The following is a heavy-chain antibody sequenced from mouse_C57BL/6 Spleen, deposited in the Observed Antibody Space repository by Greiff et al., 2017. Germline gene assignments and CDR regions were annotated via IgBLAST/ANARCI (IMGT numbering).Heavy chain of an antibody. CDR1: GYTFTSYW. Sequence: VQLKQSGTVLARPGASVKMSCKTSGYTFTSYWMHWVKQRPGQGLEWIGAIYPGNSDTSYNQKFKGKAKLTAVTSASTAYMELSSLTIEDSAVYYCTGGYGSSDDLCDWGQGTTLTVAS. V-gene: IGHV1-5*01. CDR2: IYPGNSDT. J-gene: IGHJ2*01. D-gene: IGHD1-1*01. CDR3: TGGYGSSDDLCD.